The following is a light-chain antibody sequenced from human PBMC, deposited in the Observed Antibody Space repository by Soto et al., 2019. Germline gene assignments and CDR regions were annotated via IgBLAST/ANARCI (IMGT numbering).Light chain of an antibody. V-gene: IGKV1-39*01. CDR1: QNIDRY. CDR2: ATS. CDR3: QQTYSTLST. Sequence: DIQMTQSPSSLSASVGDRVTITCRASQNIDRYLNWYQQKPGKAPKLLIYATSSLQSGVPSRFSGSGSGTDFTLTISSLQPEAFAAYYCQQTYSTLSTFGQGTKVEIK. J-gene: IGKJ1*01.